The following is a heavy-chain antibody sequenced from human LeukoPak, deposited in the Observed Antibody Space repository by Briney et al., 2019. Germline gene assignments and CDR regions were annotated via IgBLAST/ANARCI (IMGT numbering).Heavy chain of an antibody. Sequence: AGGSLRLSCAASGFTFSSYSMNWVRQAPGKGLEWVSYISRTNEIHDADSVKGRFAISRDDAKNSLYLQMNSLRVDDTAVYYCARDDNWAFDYWGQGTLVTVSS. CDR1: GFTFSSYS. CDR2: ISRTNEI. D-gene: IGHD1-1*01. CDR3: ARDDNWAFDY. J-gene: IGHJ4*02. V-gene: IGHV3-21*05.